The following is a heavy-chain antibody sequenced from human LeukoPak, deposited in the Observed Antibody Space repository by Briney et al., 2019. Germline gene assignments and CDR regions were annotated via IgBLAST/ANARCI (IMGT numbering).Heavy chain of an antibody. V-gene: IGHV4-39*07. CDR1: GGSISSSSYY. CDR3: AREATDSSGYYYVLDAFDI. D-gene: IGHD3-22*01. CDR2: IYYSGST. Sequence: PSKTLSLTCTVSGGSISSSSYYWGWIRQPPGKGLEWIGSIYYSGSTYYNPSLKSRVTISVDTSKNQFSLKLSSVTAADTAVYYCAREATDSSGYYYVLDAFDIWGQGTMVTVSS. J-gene: IGHJ3*02.